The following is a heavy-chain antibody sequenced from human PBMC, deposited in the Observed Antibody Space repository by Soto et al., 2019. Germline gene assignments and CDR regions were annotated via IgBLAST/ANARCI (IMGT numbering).Heavy chain of an antibody. CDR1: GYTFTSYQ. CDR3: ARDGPPTTTGVGPSYTMDV. V-gene: IGHV1-46*01. J-gene: IGHJ6*02. D-gene: IGHD3-3*01. CDR2: INPSGGRI. Sequence: QMQLVQSGAEVKKPGASVKVSCKASGYTFTSYQMHWVRQAPGQGLAWMGIINPSGGRITYAPRFQGRGRMTRSTSTNTVYLELRSLRSEDTAVYYCARDGPPTTTGVGPSYTMDVWGQGTTVTVS.